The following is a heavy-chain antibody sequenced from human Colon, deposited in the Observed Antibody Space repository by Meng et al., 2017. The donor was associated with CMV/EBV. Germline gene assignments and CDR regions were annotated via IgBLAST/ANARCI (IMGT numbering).Heavy chain of an antibody. V-gene: IGHV4-59*01. CDR3: AGLYGTYFSSWFDP. CDR2: TYHSGST. D-gene: IGHD1/OR15-1a*01. Sequence: GSLRLSCTVSGGSISNYYWNWIRQTPGQGLEWIGYTYHSGSTNYNPSFKSRATMSVDTSKNQISLKLNSVTAADTAVYYCAGLYGTYFSSWFDPWGQGTLVTVSS. CDR1: GGSISNYY. J-gene: IGHJ5*02.